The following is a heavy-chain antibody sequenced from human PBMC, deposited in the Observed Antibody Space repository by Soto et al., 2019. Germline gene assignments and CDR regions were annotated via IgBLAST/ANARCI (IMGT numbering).Heavy chain of an antibody. V-gene: IGHV4-30-4*01. Sequence: SETLSLTCTVSGGSISSGDYYWSWIRQPPGKGLEWIGYIYYSGSTYYNPSLKSRGTISVDTSKNQFSLKLSSVTAADTAVYYCARGDTYYYDSSGYYLSYWGQGTLVTVSS. J-gene: IGHJ4*02. CDR2: IYYSGST. D-gene: IGHD3-22*01. CDR1: GGSISSGDYY. CDR3: ARGDTYYYDSSGYYLSY.